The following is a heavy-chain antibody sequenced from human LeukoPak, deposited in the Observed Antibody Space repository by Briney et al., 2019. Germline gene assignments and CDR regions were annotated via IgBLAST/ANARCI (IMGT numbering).Heavy chain of an antibody. Sequence: SETLSLTCTVSGGSISSYYWSWIRQPPGKGLEWIGEINHSGSTNYNPSLKSRVTISVDTSKNQFSLKLSSVTAADTAVYYCARRPYLRYFDWPQWGQGTLVTVSS. CDR2: INHSGST. D-gene: IGHD3-9*01. CDR1: GGSISSYY. J-gene: IGHJ4*02. V-gene: IGHV4-34*01. CDR3: ARRPYLRYFDWPQ.